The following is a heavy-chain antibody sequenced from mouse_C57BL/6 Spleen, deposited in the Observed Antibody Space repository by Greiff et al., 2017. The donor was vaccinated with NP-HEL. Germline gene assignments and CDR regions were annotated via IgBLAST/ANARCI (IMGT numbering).Heavy chain of an antibody. Sequence: QVQLKQPGAELVKPGASVKLSCKASGYTFTSYWMHWVKQRPGRGLEWIGRFDPNSGGTKYNEKFKSKATLTVDKPSSTAYMQLSSLTSEDSAVYYCSLTMVTTLNCYAMDYWGQGTSVTVSA. D-gene: IGHD2-2*01. J-gene: IGHJ4*01. V-gene: IGHV1-72*01. CDR1: GYTFTSYW. CDR2: FDPNSGGT. CDR3: SLTMVTTLNCYAMDY.